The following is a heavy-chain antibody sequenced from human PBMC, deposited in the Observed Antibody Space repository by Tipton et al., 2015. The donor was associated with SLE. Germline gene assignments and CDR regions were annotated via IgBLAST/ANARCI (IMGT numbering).Heavy chain of an antibody. CDR3: ARGKGNAFDI. Sequence: TLSLTCTVSGGSISSGGYYWSWIRQHPGKGLEWIGYIYYSGSTYYNPSLKSRVTISIDTSKNQFSLKLSSVTAADTAVYYCARGKGNAFDIWGQGTMVTVSS. V-gene: IGHV4-31*03. CDR2: IYYSGST. J-gene: IGHJ3*02. CDR1: GGSISSGGYY.